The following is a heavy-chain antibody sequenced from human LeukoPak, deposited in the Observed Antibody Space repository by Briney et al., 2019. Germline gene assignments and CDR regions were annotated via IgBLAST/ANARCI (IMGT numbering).Heavy chain of an antibody. CDR2: IYSSGRT. V-gene: IGHV4-39*01. CDR3: SKGGGVTVSDT. CDR1: GDSIRSSNHY. D-gene: IGHD6-19*01. Sequence: KPSETLSLTCTVSGDSIRSSNHYWTWIRQPPGKGLEWIASIYSSGRTYYNPSLKSGVTIFVDTSKNQLSLKLSSVTAADTAVYYCSKGGGVTVSDTWGQGTLVTVSS. J-gene: IGHJ4*02.